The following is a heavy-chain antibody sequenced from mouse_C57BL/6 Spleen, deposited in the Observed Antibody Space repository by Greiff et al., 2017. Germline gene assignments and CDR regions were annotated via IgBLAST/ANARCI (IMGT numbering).Heavy chain of an antibody. CDR1: GYSITSGYY. J-gene: IGHJ2*01. CDR2: ISYDGSN. CDR3: ASFYHAGY. D-gene: IGHD2-1*01. Sequence: EVKLQESGPGLVKPSQSLSLTCSVTGYSITSGYYWNWIRQFPGNKLEWMGYISYDGSNNYNPSLKIRISITRDTSTNHFSLKLSSVTTEDTATYYCASFYHAGYWRQGTTLTVSS. V-gene: IGHV3-6*01.